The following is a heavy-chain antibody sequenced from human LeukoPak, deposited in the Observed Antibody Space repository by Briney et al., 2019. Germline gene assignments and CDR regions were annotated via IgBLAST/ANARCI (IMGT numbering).Heavy chain of an antibody. J-gene: IGHJ4*02. D-gene: IGHD6-19*01. CDR1: GFTFRNYW. Sequence: GGSLRLSCAASGFTFRNYWMSWVRQAPGTGLEWVANIKQDGSDRNYVTSVRGRFTISRDDAESSLFLQMNSLRAEDTAVYYCVRNLAVAGTCFDSWGQGTLVTVSS. CDR3: VRNLAVAGTCFDS. CDR2: IKQDGSDR. V-gene: IGHV3-7*03.